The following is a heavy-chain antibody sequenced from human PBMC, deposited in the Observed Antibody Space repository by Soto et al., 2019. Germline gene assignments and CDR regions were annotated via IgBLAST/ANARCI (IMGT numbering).Heavy chain of an antibody. J-gene: IGHJ4*02. CDR2: VSGSGGST. CDR3: EKDGGGSYY. CDR1: GFTFSTSA. V-gene: IGHV3-23*01. D-gene: IGHD3-10*01. Sequence: EVQLLESGEDLVQPGGSLRLSCAASGFTFSTSAMSWVRQAPGKGLEWVSGVSGSGGSTYYADSVKGRFTISRDNSKNTLYLQMNSLRVEDTAVYYCEKDGGGSYYWGQGTLVTVSS.